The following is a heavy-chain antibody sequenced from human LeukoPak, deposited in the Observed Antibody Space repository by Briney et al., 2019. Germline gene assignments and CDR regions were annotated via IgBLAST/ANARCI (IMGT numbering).Heavy chain of an antibody. D-gene: IGHD3-10*01. J-gene: IGHJ3*02. CDR2: ISSSSSYI. CDR1: GFTFSSYS. V-gene: IGHV3-21*01. Sequence: GGSLRLSCAASGFTFSSYSMNWVRQAPGKGLEWVSSISSSSSYIYYADSVKGRFTISRDNAKNSLYLQMNSLRDEDTAVYYCARSVTMVRGMMGAFDIWGQGTMVTVSS. CDR3: ARSVTMVRGMMGAFDI.